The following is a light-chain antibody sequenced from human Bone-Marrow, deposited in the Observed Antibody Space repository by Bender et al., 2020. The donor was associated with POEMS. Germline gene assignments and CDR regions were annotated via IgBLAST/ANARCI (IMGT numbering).Light chain of an antibody. CDR2: DVT. CDR3: CSYSGSYTWV. CDR1: SSDVGDYDH. V-gene: IGLV2-11*01. J-gene: IGLJ3*02. Sequence: QSALTQPRSVSGSPGQSVTISCTGTSSDVGDYDHVSWYQHHPGKAPKLIIYDVTQRPSGVPDRFSASKSGNTASLTISGLQVEDETDYYCCSYSGSYTWVFGGGTKVTVL.